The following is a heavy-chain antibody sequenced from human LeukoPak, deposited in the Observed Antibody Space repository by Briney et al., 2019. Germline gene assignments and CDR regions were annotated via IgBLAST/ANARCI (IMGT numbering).Heavy chain of an antibody. CDR1: GGSFSGYY. J-gene: IGHJ6*02. Sequence: SETLSLTCAVYGGSFSGYYWSWIRQPPEKGLDWIGEITRTGRINYNPSLKSRVTISVDTSKNQFSLKLSSVTAADTAVYYCARGYSSSWYGGPFYYYYYGMDVWGQGTTVTVSS. V-gene: IGHV4-34*01. CDR3: ARGYSSSWYGGPFYYYYYGMDV. CDR2: ITRTGRI. D-gene: IGHD6-13*01.